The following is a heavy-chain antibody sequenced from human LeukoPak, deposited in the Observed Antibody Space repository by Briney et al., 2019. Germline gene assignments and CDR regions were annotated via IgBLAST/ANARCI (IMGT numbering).Heavy chain of an antibody. CDR3: AASEYSSSSPTDY. J-gene: IGHJ4*02. Sequence: GGSLRLSCAASGFTFSSYAMSWVRQAPGKGLEWVSAISGSGGSTYYADSVKGRFTISRDNSKNTLYLQMNSLRAEDTAVYYCAASEYSSSSPTDYWGQGTLVTVSS. D-gene: IGHD6-6*01. CDR2: ISGSGGST. V-gene: IGHV3-23*01. CDR1: GFTFSSYA.